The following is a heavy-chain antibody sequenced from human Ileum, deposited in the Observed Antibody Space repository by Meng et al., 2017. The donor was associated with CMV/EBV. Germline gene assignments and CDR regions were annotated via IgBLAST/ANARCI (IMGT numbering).Heavy chain of an antibody. D-gene: IGHD2-15*01. CDR3: ARGVAGGLFDY. J-gene: IGHJ4*02. V-gene: IGHV4-34*01. CDR1: GGVFSGYF. CDR2: INNSGST. Sequence: QLRGARLLKPPETLSRTAAVSGGVFSGYFRRRSRQPPGKGLECIGEINNSGSTNYNPSLTTRATISVDTSKSQLFLQLRFVAAADTAVYYCARGVAGGLFDYWGQGTLVTVSS.